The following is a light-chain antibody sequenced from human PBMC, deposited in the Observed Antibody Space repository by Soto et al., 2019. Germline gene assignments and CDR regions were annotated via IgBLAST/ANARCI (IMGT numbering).Light chain of an antibody. CDR2: SDS. CDR1: GSNIGSNT. J-gene: IGLJ2*01. CDR3: ATWDDSLSVVV. Sequence: QSVLTQPPSVSGTPGQAVTISCSGSGSNIGSNTVNWYQQVPGMAPKVLIQSDSQRPSGVPDRFSGSKSGTSASLVISGLRSEDETDYYFATWDDSLSVVVFGGGTKLTVL. V-gene: IGLV1-44*01.